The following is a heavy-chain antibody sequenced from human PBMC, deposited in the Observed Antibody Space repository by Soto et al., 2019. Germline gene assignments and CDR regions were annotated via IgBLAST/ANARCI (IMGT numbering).Heavy chain of an antibody. Sequence: QITLKESGPTLVKPTQTLTLTCTFSGFSLSTYGMGMGWIRQPPGKAPEWLSVIYWDDDKRYSPSLKSRLTITKDTSKSQVVLTMTDVDPVDPATYFCAPVFWRGINHYCDSWGQGSLVTVSS. CDR1: GFSLSTYGMG. V-gene: IGHV2-5*02. D-gene: IGHD2-21*01. CDR3: APVFWRGINHYCDS. J-gene: IGHJ4*02. CDR2: IYWDDDK.